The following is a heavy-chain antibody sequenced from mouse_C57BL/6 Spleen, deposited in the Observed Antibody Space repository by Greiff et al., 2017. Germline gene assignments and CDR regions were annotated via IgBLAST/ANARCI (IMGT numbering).Heavy chain of an antibody. V-gene: IGHV1-7*01. CDR1: GYTFTSYW. J-gene: IGHJ2*01. Sequence: QVQLKQSGAELAKPGASVKLSCKASGYTFTSYWMHWVKQRPGQGLEWIGYINPSDGYTKYNRKFKGKATLTADKSSSTAYMQLSSLTYEDSAVYYCARLYGSMYYFDYWGQGTTLTVSS. CDR3: ARLYGSMYYFDY. CDR2: INPSDGYT. D-gene: IGHD1-1*01.